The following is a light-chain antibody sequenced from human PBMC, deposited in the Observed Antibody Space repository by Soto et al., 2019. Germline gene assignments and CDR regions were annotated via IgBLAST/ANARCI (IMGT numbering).Light chain of an antibody. Sequence: EIVLTQSPGTLSLSPGERATLSCRASQSVGSNLAWYQQKPGLAPRLIIYDASTRATGIPDRFSGSGSGTDFTLTISRLEPEDFAVYYCQQSGSSPITFGQGTRLEIK. CDR2: DAS. CDR1: QSVGSN. J-gene: IGKJ5*01. V-gene: IGKV3D-20*01. CDR3: QQSGSSPIT.